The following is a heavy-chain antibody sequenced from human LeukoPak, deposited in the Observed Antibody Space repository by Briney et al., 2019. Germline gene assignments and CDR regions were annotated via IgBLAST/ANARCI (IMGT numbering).Heavy chain of an antibody. V-gene: IGHV4-38-2*02. CDR1: GYSISSGYY. J-gene: IGHJ5*02. CDR2: IYHSGGT. Sequence: PSQTLSLTCNVSGYSISSGYYWGWIRQPPGKGLEWIGNIYHSGGTYYSPSLKSRVTISVDTSKNQFSLKLSSVTAADTAVYYCATRLNYYDSSGYPDSWFDPWGQGTLVTVSS. CDR3: ATRLNYYDSSGYPDSWFDP. D-gene: IGHD3-22*01.